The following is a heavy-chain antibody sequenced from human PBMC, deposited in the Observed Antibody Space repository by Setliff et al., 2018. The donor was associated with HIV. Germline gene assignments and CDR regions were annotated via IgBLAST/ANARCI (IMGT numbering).Heavy chain of an antibody. D-gene: IGHD6-25*01. J-gene: IGHJ4*02. CDR1: GFTFSDDY. CDR2: ISGSGSVI. Sequence: GGSLRLSCAASGFTFSDDYMSWIRQIPGKGLEWVSYISGSGSVIFYADSVKGRFTISRDNAKNSLYLQMNSLRAEDTAVYYCTRTSRAAYWGRGTLVTVSS. CDR3: TRTSRAAY. V-gene: IGHV3-11*01.